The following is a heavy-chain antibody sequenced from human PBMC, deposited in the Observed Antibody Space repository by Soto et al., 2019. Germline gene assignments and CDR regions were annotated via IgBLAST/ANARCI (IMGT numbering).Heavy chain of an antibody. Sequence: ASVKVSCKASGYTFTSYGISWVRQAPGQGLEWMGWISAYNGNTNYAQKLQGRVTMTTDTSTSTSYMELSSLTSEDTAVYYCVLCTTTSCYGKFDYWGQGTLVTVSS. CDR3: VLCTTTSCYGKFDY. CDR2: ISAYNGNT. J-gene: IGHJ4*02. V-gene: IGHV1-18*01. D-gene: IGHD2-2*01. CDR1: GYTFTSYG.